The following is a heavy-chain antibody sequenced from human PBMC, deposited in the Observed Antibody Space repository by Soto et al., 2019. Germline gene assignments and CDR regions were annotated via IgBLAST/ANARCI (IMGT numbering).Heavy chain of an antibody. J-gene: IGHJ6*02. CDR3: AKAGGWGIYYYDGMDV. Sequence: GGSLRLSCAASGFTFSSYAMSWVRQAPGKGLEWVSAISGSGGSTYYADSVKGRFTISRDNSKNTLYLQMNSQRAEDTAVYYCAKAGGWGIYYYDGMDVWGQGTTVTVYS. V-gene: IGHV3-23*01. CDR1: GFTFSSYA. D-gene: IGHD3-16*01. CDR2: ISGSGGST.